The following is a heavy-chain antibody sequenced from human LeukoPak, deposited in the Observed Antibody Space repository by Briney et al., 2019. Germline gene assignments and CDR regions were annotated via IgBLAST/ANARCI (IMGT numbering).Heavy chain of an antibody. J-gene: IGHJ3*02. D-gene: IGHD3-22*01. CDR3: ARDGDSSSLDAFDI. CDR2: ISSSGSII. Sequence: GGSLRLSWAPAALTLASYEINSVRQAPGKGLEWVSYISSSGSIIYYADSVKGRFTISRDNAKNSLSLQMNTLRADDTSVYYCARDGDSSSLDAFDIWGQGTMVTVSS. CDR1: ALTLASYE. V-gene: IGHV3-48*03.